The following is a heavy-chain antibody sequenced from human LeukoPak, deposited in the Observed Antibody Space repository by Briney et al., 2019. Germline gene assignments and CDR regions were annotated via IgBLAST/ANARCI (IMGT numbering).Heavy chain of an antibody. Sequence: GESLKISCEGSGYSFSNYWIGWVRQMPGKGLEWMGIIYPGDYETRYSPSFQGLVTISVNKSISTAYLQWSSLKASDTAMYYCAIPPGYCGNDCSFDHWGQGTLVTVSS. J-gene: IGHJ4*02. D-gene: IGHD2-21*02. CDR1: GYSFSNYW. V-gene: IGHV5-51*01. CDR2: IYPGDYET. CDR3: AIPPGYCGNDCSFDH.